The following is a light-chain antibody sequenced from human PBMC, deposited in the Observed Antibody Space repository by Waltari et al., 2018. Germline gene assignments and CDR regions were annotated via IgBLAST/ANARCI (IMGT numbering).Light chain of an antibody. J-gene: IGKJ2*01. Sequence: IQITDSPSTLSVSVGDRVTITCRASQSISTWLAWYQQKPGKAPKLLIYKASSLESGVPSRFSGSGSGTEFTLTISSLQPDDFATYYCQQYNTYSYTFGQGTKVEI. CDR2: KAS. CDR3: QQYNTYSYT. V-gene: IGKV1-5*03. CDR1: QSISTW.